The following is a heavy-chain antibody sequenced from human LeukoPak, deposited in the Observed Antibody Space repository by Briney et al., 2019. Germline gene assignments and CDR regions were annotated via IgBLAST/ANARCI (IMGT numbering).Heavy chain of an antibody. CDR1: GITFSSDA. CDR3: VPRKEWSCYMDV. J-gene: IGHJ6*03. V-gene: IGHV3-23*01. Sequence: GGSLRLSCAASGITFSSDAMSWVRQAPGKGLEWVSAISGGSTYYAGSVKGRFTISRDNSKNTLYLQMKSLRAEDTAVYYCVPRKEWSCYMDVWGKGTTVTVSS. CDR2: ISGGST. D-gene: IGHD3-3*01.